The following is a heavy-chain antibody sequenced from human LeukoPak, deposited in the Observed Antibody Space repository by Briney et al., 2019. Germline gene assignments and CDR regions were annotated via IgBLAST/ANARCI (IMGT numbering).Heavy chain of an antibody. CDR1: GASIASGEYY. V-gene: IGHV4-30-4*01. D-gene: IGHD3-22*01. J-gene: IGHJ4*02. Sequence: PSETLSLTCTVSGASIASGEYYCSWLRQPPGKGREGIGYVTYTGITNYNPSLSSRVSTSVDTSKNQFSLNLRSVTAADTAVYYCAKDLYDSSAYFLGNDYWGQGTLVTVSS. CDR2: VTYTGIT. CDR3: AKDLYDSSAYFLGNDY.